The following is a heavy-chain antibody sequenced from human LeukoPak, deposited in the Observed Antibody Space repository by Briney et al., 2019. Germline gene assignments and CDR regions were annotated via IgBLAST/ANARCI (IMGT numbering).Heavy chain of an antibody. CDR3: AKDQMQWLPYNYFDP. J-gene: IGHJ5*02. V-gene: IGHV3-23*01. CDR2: ISSSGGRT. CDR1: GFTFSNYA. Sequence: QSGGSLRLSCAASGFTFSNYAMSWVRQAPGKGLEWVSDISSSGGRTNSADSVKGRFTISRDNSKNMLYLHMNSLRAEDTAVYYCAKDQMQWLPYNYFDPWGQGTLVTVSS. D-gene: IGHD6-19*01.